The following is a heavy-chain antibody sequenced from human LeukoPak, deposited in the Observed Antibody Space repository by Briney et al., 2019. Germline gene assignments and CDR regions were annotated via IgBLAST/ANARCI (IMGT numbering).Heavy chain of an antibody. CDR2: INPSGGGSST. D-gene: IGHD5-12*01. Sequence: GASVKVSCKASGYSFTSYYIHWVRQAPGQGLEWMAMINPSGGGSSTTYAQKFQGTLTLTRDMSTSTVYMELSSLRSEDTAVYYCARTTEGYARGPGYSYYYYMDVWGKGTTVTISS. J-gene: IGHJ6*03. CDR1: GYSFTSYY. CDR3: ARTTEGYARGPGYSYYYYMDV. V-gene: IGHV1-46*01.